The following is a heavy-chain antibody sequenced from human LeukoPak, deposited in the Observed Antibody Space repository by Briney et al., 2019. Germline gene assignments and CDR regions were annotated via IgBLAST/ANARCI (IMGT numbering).Heavy chain of an antibody. CDR2: IYYGGTT. D-gene: IGHD5/OR15-5a*01. V-gene: IGHV4-59*01. CDR1: GGSISGYY. J-gene: IGHJ1*01. Sequence: PSETLSLTCTVSGGSISGYYWTWIRQPPGKGLEWIGYIYYGGTTKYNPSLRGRATISVDTSKNQFSLKVSSGTAADTAVYYCARGDVYGNEYFQHWGQGALVTVSS. CDR3: ARGDVYGNEYFQH.